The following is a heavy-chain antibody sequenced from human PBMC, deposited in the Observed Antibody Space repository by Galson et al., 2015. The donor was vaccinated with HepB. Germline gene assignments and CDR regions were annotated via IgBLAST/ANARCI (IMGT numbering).Heavy chain of an antibody. V-gene: IGHV1-18*04. CDR3: ARDYDFWSGHILSDYYYYYGMDV. Sequence: SVKVSCKASGYTFTSYGISWVRQAPGQGLEWMGWISAYNGNTNYAQKLQGRVTMTTDTSTSTAYMELRSLRSDDTAVYYCARDYDFWSGHILSDYYYYYGMDVWVQGTTVTVSS. CDR1: GYTFTSYG. CDR2: ISAYNGNT. D-gene: IGHD3-3*01. J-gene: IGHJ6*02.